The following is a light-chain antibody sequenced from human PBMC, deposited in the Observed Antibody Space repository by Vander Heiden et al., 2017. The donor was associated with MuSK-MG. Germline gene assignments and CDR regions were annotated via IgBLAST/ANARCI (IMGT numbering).Light chain of an antibody. CDR2: DAS. CDR1: QSVSSY. V-gene: IGKV3-11*01. Sequence: EIVLTQSPATLSLSPGERATLSCRASQSVSSYLAWYQQKPGQAPRLLIYDASNRATGIPARFSGSGYGTDFTLTISSLEPEDFAVYYCQQRSNWSGLTFGGGTKVEIK. CDR3: QQRSNWSGLT. J-gene: IGKJ4*01.